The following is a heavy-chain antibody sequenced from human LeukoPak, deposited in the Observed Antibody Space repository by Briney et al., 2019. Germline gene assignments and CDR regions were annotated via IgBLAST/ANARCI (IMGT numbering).Heavy chain of an antibody. J-gene: IGHJ4*02. CDR1: GGSILTTNW. CDR3: ARESGAFSPFGF. V-gene: IGHV4-4*02. Sequence: ASGTLSLTCAVSGGSILTTNWWSWVRQPPGKGLEWIGEVHLSGTSNYNPSLKSRVSMSIDKSKNQLSLKLTSVTAAGTAMYYCARESGAFSPFGFWGQGTLVTVSS. CDR2: VHLSGTS. D-gene: IGHD1-26*01.